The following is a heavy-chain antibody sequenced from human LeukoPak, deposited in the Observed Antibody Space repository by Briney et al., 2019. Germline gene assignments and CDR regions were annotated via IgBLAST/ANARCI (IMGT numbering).Heavy chain of an antibody. V-gene: IGHV3-21*01. CDR3: PRLRRNSDRSDFFYYYDH. D-gene: IGHD3-22*01. J-gene: IGHJ4*02. Sequence: GGSLRLSCAASGFTFSDYSMKWVRQAPGKGLEWVASVNTVSSYIYYADSMRGRFTISRDNAKNSLFLQMNSLRAEDTAVYYCPRLRRNSDRSDFFYYYDHWGQGTLATVSS. CDR1: GFTFSDYS. CDR2: VNTVSSYI.